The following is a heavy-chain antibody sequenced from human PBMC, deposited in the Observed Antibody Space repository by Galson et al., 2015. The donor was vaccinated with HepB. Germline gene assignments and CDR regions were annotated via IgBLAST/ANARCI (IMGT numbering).Heavy chain of an antibody. V-gene: IGHV1-18*04. CDR1: GYSFTPNG. CDR3: ARDHRWYFDD. Sequence: SVKVSCKASGYSFTPNGISWVRQAPGQGLEWMGWISANSGKTNYAQKYQNRVTLTRDTATSTVHMELRSLRSDDTAVYYCARDHRWYFDDWGQGSLVTVSS. CDR2: ISANSGKT. D-gene: IGHD2-15*01. J-gene: IGHJ4*02.